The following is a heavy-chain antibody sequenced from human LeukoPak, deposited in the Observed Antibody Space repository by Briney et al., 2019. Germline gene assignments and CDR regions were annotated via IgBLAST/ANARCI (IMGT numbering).Heavy chain of an antibody. CDR3: TTDGHAFDI. J-gene: IGHJ3*02. V-gene: IGHV3-15*01. Sequence: GGSLRLSCAASGFSSSNAWMSWVRQAPGKGLEWVGRFKSKTDGGTTDYAAPVKGRFTISRDDSKNTLYLQMNSLKTEDTAMYYCTTDGHAFDIWGQGTIVTVSS. CDR1: GFSSSNAW. CDR2: FKSKTDGGTT.